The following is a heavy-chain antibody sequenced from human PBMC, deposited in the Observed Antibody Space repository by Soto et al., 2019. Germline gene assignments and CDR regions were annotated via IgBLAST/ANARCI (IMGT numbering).Heavy chain of an antibody. CDR2: ISTSSNYI. D-gene: IGHD6-19*01. CDR3: ARDTGYSSGQVPESFDI. J-gene: IGHJ3*02. CDR1: GFTFSSYS. V-gene: IGHV3-21*01. Sequence: EVQLVESGGGLVKPGGSLRLSCAASGFTFSSYSMIWVRQAPGKGLEWVSCISTSSNYIFYGDSVKGRFNISRDNAKKSLYLQMNSLRAEDTAVYYCARDTGYSSGQVPESFDIWGQGTMVTVSS.